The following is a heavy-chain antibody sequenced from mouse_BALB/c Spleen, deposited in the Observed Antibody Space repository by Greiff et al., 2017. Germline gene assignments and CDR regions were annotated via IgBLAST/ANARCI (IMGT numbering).Heavy chain of an antibody. V-gene: IGHV1-9*01. CDR2: ILPGSGST. Sequence: QVQLQQPGAELVRPGASVKLSCKASGYSFTSYWIEWVKQRPGHGLEWIGEILPGSGSTNYNEKFKGKATFTADTSSNTAYMQLSSLTSEDSAVYYCARDPYGNYGGEGFAYWGQGTLVTVSA. D-gene: IGHD2-10*02. CDR3: ARDPYGNYGGEGFAY. J-gene: IGHJ3*01. CDR1: GYSFTSYW.